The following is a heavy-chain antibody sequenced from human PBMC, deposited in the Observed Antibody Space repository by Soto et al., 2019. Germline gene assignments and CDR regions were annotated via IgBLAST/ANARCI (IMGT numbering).Heavy chain of an antibody. CDR3: ARDRVILTGLVDY. Sequence: GGSLRLSCAASGFTFSSYAMHWVRQAPGKGLEWVAVISYDGSNKYYADSVKGRFTISRDNSKNTLYLQMNSLRAEDTAVYYCARDRVILTGLVDYWGQGTLVTVSS. CDR2: ISYDGSNK. J-gene: IGHJ4*02. V-gene: IGHV3-30-3*01. D-gene: IGHD3-9*01. CDR1: GFTFSSYA.